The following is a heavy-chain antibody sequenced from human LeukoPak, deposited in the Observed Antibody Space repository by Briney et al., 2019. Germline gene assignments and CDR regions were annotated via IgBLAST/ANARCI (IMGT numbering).Heavy chain of an antibody. Sequence: PGGSLRLSCAASGFTFTNYAMSWVRQAPGKGLEWVSAISGSGGRTYYADSVRGRFTISRDNSKSTVYVQMSSLRTEDTAVYFCVVVSYWAVDCYDYWGQGTLVTVSS. CDR3: VVVSYWAVDCYDY. CDR2: ISGSGGRT. V-gene: IGHV3-23*01. D-gene: IGHD2-21*02. CDR1: GFTFTNYA. J-gene: IGHJ4*02.